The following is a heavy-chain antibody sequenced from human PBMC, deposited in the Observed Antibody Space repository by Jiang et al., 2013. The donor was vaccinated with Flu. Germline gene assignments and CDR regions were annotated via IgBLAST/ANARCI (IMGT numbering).Heavy chain of an antibody. D-gene: IGHD3-16*01. V-gene: IGHV3-23*04. CDR3: APRGGGSLMSAHYYYYYGMDV. J-gene: IGHJ6*04. Sequence: VQLVESGGGLVQPGGSLRLSCAASGFTFSSYAMSWVRQAPGKGLEWVSAISGSGGSTYYADSVKGRFTISRDNSKNTLYLQMNSLRAEDTAVYYCAPRGGGSLMSAHYYYYYGMDVWGKGTTVTVS. CDR2: ISGSGGST. CDR1: GFTFSSYA.